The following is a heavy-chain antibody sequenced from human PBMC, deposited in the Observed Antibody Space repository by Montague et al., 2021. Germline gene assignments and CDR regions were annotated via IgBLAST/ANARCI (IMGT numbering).Heavy chain of an antibody. Sequence: SETLSLTCAVYGASFKAYYWSWIRQPPGKGLEWIGEMMSSGASNYNPSLTSRVTMSVDIPKKQFSLNLRSMTAADTAMYYCMGWSGFESGDFWGQGTQVIVSS. CDR3: MGWSGFESGDF. CDR2: MMSSGAS. V-gene: IGHV4-34*12. CDR1: GASFKAYY. J-gene: IGHJ4*02. D-gene: IGHD3-3*01.